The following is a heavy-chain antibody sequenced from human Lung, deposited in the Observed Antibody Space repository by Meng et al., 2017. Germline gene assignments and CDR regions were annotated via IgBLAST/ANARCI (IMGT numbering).Heavy chain of an antibody. V-gene: IGHV3-15*02. CDR2: IKSNTDGGTT. J-gene: IGHJ4*02. Sequence: EVHMVVSGGALVKLGGSLILSLAASGFYFSNAWMSWVRQDPGKGLEWVGRIKSNTDGGTTEYAAPATGRFTISRDDSKSTLNLHLSGLRTDDTGVYYCTWDDKAVSDYWGQGTLVTVSS. D-gene: IGHD3-9*01. CDR3: TWDDKAVSDY. CDR1: GFYFSNAW.